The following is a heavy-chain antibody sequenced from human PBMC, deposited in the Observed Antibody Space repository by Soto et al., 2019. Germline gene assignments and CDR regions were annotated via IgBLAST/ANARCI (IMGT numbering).Heavy chain of an antibody. CDR1: GGTFSSYA. CDR2: IIPIFGTA. D-gene: IGHD5-12*01. Sequence: SVKVSCKASGGTFSSYAISWVRQAPGQGLEWMGGIIPIFGTANYAQKFQCRGTITADESTSTAYMELSSLRSEDTAVYYCATAPKSGYSFNYWGQGTLVTVSS. CDR3: ATAPKSGYSFNY. J-gene: IGHJ4*02. V-gene: IGHV1-69*13.